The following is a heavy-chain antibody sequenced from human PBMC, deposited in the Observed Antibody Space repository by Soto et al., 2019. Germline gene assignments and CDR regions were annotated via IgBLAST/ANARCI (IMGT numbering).Heavy chain of an antibody. D-gene: IGHD6-19*01. CDR3: AKTGWQAPGYYFDY. Sequence: GGSLRLSCAASGFTFSSYAMSWVRQAPGKGLEWVSAISGSGGSTYYADSVMGRFTISRDNSKNTLYLQMNSLRAEDTAVYYCAKTGWQAPGYYFDYWGQGTLVTVSS. V-gene: IGHV3-23*01. CDR1: GFTFSSYA. J-gene: IGHJ4*02. CDR2: ISGSGGST.